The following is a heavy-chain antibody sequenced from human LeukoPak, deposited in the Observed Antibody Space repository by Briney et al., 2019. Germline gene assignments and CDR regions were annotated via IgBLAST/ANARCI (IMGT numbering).Heavy chain of an antibody. CDR3: ARDNWNYGSSMDV. CDR1: GGSISSYY. Sequence: SETLSLTCSVSGGSISSYYWSWIRQPPGKGLEWIGYIYYSGSTNYNPSLKSRVTISVDTSKNQFSLKLSSVTAADTAVYYCARDNWNYGSSMDVWGQGTTVTVSS. D-gene: IGHD1-7*01. CDR2: IYYSGST. J-gene: IGHJ6*02. V-gene: IGHV4-59*01.